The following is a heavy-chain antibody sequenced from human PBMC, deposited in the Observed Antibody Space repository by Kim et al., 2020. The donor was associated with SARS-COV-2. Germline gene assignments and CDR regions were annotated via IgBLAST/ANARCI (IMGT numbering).Heavy chain of an antibody. D-gene: IGHD5-18*01. CDR3: ARDTVSYGYGYYGMDV. J-gene: IGHJ6*02. Sequence: YVKGRFTISRDNSKNTLYLQMNSLRAEDTAVYYCARDTVSYGYGYYGMDVWGQGTTVTVSS. V-gene: IGHV3-30*01.